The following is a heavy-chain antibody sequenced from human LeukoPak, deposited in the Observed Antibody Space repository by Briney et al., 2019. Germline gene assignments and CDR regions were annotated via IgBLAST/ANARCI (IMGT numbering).Heavy chain of an antibody. D-gene: IGHD6-19*01. CDR2: IFYSGST. J-gene: IGHJ4*02. Sequence: SETLSLTCTVSGGSISSYYWSWIRQPPGKGLEWIGCIFYSGSTNCNPSLKSRVTISVDTSKNQFSLKLSSVTAADTAVYYCARRAYSSGWYYFDYWGQGTLVTVSS. CDR3: ARRAYSSGWYYFDY. V-gene: IGHV4-59*08. CDR1: GGSISSYY.